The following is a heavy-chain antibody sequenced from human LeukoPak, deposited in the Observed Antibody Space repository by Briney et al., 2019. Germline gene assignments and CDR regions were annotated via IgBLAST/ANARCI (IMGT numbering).Heavy chain of an antibody. D-gene: IGHD6-13*01. V-gene: IGHV4-34*01. Sequence: PSETLSLTCAVYGGSFSGYYWSWIRQPPGKGLEWIGEINHSGSTNYNPSLKSRVTISVDTSKNQFSLKLSSVTAADTAVYYCARGGQQLVMWGQGTLVTVSS. CDR2: INHSGST. J-gene: IGHJ4*02. CDR1: GGSFSGYY. CDR3: ARGGQQLVM.